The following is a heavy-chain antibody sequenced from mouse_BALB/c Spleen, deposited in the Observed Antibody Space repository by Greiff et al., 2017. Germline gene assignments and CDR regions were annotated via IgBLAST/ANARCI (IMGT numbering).Heavy chain of an antibody. J-gene: IGHJ4*01. Sequence: EVQRVESGGGLVQPGGSLKLSCAASGFTFSSYGMSWVRQTPDKRLELVATINSNGGSTYYPDSVKGRFTISRDNAKNTLYLQMSSLKSEDTAMYYCARYAGAMDYWGQGTSVTVSS. CDR2: INSNGGST. V-gene: IGHV5-6-3*01. CDR3: ARYAGAMDY. CDR1: GFTFSSYG.